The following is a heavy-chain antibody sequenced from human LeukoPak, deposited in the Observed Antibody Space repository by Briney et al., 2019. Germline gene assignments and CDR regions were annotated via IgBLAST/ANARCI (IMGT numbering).Heavy chain of an antibody. CDR3: AKDRWRDGSSSFDN. V-gene: IGHV1-18*01. D-gene: IGHD6-6*01. CDR1: GYTFSSYS. CDR2: ISTYNGNT. J-gene: IGHJ4*02. Sequence: ASVKVSCTASGYTFSSYSINWVRQAPGQGLEWVGWISTYNGNTNYAQKLQGRVTMTTDTSTSTAYMELRSLRSDDTAVYYCAKDRWRDGSSSFDNWGQGTLVTVSS.